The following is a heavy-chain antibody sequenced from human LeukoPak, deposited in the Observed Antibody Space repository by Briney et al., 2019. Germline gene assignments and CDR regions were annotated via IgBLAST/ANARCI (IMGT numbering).Heavy chain of an antibody. V-gene: IGHV1-24*01. CDR1: GYTLTELS. D-gene: IGHD6-19*01. J-gene: IGHJ4*02. Sequence: ASVKVSCKVSGYTLTELSMHWVRQAPGKGREWMGGFDPEDGETIYAQKFQGRVTMTEDTSTDTAYMELSSLRSEDTAVYYCATGARYSSGCDFDYWGQGTLVTVSS. CDR2: FDPEDGET. CDR3: ATGARYSSGCDFDY.